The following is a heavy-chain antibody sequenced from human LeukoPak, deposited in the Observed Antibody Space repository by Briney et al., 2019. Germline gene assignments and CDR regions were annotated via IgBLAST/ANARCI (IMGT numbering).Heavy chain of an antibody. D-gene: IGHD3-3*01. V-gene: IGHV4-30-4*01. J-gene: IGHJ5*02. Sequence: SQTLSLTCTVSGGSISSGDYYWSWVRQPPGKGLEWIGYIYYSGSTYYNPSLKSRVTISVDTSKNQFSLKLSSVTAADTAVYYCARGALRFLESWFDPWGQGTLVTVSS. CDR1: GGSISSGDYY. CDR3: ARGALRFLESWFDP. CDR2: IYYSGST.